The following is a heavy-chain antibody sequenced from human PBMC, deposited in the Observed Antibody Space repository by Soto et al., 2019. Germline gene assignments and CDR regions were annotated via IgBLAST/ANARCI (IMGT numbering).Heavy chain of an antibody. Sequence: PSETLSLTCAVYGGSFSGYYWSWIRQPPGKGLEWIGEINHSGSTNYNPSLKSRVTISVDTSKNQFSLKLSSVTAADTAVYYCAREGDNWFDPWGQGTRVTVSS. CDR3: AREGDNWFDP. V-gene: IGHV4-34*01. CDR2: INHSGST. J-gene: IGHJ5*02. D-gene: IGHD1-26*01. CDR1: GGSFSGYY.